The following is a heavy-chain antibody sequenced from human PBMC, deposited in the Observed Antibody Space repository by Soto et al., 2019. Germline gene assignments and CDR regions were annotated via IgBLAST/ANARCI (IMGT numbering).Heavy chain of an antibody. CDR3: AKDRAFSSGTHDAFDI. V-gene: IGHV3-30*18. CDR1: EFTFSSYG. J-gene: IGHJ3*02. CDR2: ISYDGKNK. D-gene: IGHD3-3*01. Sequence: QAQLVESGGGVVQPGRSLRLSCAASEFTFSSYGMHWVRQAPGKGLEWLSVISYDGKNKYYTDSVKGRFTISRDNSKKTMYLQMNTLRGEDTAVYYCAKDRAFSSGTHDAFDIWGQGTMVTVSS.